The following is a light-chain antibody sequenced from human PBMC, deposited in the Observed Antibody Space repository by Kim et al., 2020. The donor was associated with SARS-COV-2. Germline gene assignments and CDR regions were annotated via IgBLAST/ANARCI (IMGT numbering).Light chain of an antibody. CDR2: GKN. J-gene: IGLJ2*01. V-gene: IGLV3-19*01. CDR1: SLRSYY. CDR3: KSHDSSGKVV. Sequence: SSELTQDPAVSVALGQTVRITCQGDSLRSYYASWYQQKPGQAPVLVIYGKNNRPSGIPDRFSGSSSGNTASLTITGAQAEDETDYYCKSHDSSGKVVFGGGTQLTVL.